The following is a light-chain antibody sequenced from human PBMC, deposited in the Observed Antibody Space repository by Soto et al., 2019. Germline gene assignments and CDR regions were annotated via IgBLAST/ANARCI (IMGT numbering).Light chain of an antibody. CDR2: SNN. CDR3: ASWDDIRNVYV. J-gene: IGLJ1*01. Sequence: QSVLTQPPSASGTPGQRVTISCSGSYSNIGSRPVNWYQQFPGTAPKLLIYSNNQRPSGVPDRFSGSKSGTSSSLAISGLQSEDEAYYYCASWDDIRNVYVFGTGTKLTVL. V-gene: IGLV1-44*01. CDR1: YSNIGSRP.